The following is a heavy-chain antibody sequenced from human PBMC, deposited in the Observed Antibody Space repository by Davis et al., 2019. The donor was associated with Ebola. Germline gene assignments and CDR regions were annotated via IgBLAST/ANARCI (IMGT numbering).Heavy chain of an antibody. Sequence: PGGSLRLSCAASGFTFSSYGMHWVRQAPGKGLEWVAVIWYDGSNKYYADSVKGRFTISRDNSKNTLYLQMNSLRAEDTAVYYCARDPGDSSSWYGTYYYYYGMDVWGKGTTVTVSS. D-gene: IGHD6-13*01. J-gene: IGHJ6*04. V-gene: IGHV3-33*01. CDR3: ARDPGDSSSWYGTYYYYYGMDV. CDR2: IWYDGSNK. CDR1: GFTFSSYG.